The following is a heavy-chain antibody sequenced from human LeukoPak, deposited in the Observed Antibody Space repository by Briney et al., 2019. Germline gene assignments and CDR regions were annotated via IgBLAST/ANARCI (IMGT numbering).Heavy chain of an antibody. V-gene: IGHV3-11*01. CDR3: ARRRDYVDF. CDR1: GFTFSDYY. Sequence: GGSLRLSCAASGFTFSDYYMSWVRQAPGKGLEWISYISISGSTIYYADSVKGRFTISRDNSKSSLFLQMNGLGAEDTAVYYCARRRDYVDFWGQGTLVTVSS. J-gene: IGHJ4*02. CDR2: ISISGSTI.